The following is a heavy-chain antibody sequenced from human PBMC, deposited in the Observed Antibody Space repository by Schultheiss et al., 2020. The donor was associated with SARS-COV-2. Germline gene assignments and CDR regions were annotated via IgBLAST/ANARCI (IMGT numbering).Heavy chain of an antibody. CDR2: IYTSGST. Sequence: SETLSLTCTVSGGSIRSYYWSWIRQPAGKGLEWIGRIYTSGSTYYNPSLKSRVTISVDTSKNQFSLKLSSVTAADTAVYYCARAQYYDTVGGYYYYGMDVWGQGTTVTVSS. D-gene: IGHD3-9*01. CDR3: ARAQYYDTVGGYYYYGMDV. CDR1: GGSIRSYY. J-gene: IGHJ6*02. V-gene: IGHV4-4*07.